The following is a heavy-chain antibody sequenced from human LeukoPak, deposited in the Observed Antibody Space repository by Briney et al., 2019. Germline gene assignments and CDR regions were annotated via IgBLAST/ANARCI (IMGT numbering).Heavy chain of an antibody. Sequence: GGSLRLSCAASGRTFSSYSMNGVRQAPGKGLEWVSSISSSSSYIYYADSVKGRFTISRDNAKNSLYLQMNSLRAEDTAVYYCARDSGYDSDAFDIWGQGTMATVSS. CDR2: ISSSSSYI. CDR1: GRTFSSYS. D-gene: IGHD5-12*01. CDR3: ARDSGYDSDAFDI. V-gene: IGHV3-21*01. J-gene: IGHJ3*02.